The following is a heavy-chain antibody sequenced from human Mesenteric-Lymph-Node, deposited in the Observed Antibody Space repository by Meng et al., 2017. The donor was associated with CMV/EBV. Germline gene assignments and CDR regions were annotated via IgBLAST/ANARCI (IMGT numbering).Heavy chain of an antibody. CDR1: FISHGGYS. V-gene: IGHV4-31*02. CDR2: IYYSGST. CDR3: ARAYSSSWYGYWYFDL. D-gene: IGHD6-13*01. Sequence: FISHGGYSCSWIRPHPGQGLEWLGYIYYSGSTYYTPSLKSRVTISVDTSKNQFSLKLSSVTAADTAVYYCARAYSSSWYGYWYFDLWGRGTLVTVSS. J-gene: IGHJ2*01.